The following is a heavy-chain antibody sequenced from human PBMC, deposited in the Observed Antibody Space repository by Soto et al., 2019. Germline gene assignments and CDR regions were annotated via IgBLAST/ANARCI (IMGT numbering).Heavy chain of an antibody. V-gene: IGHV3-66*01. Sequence: PGGSLRLSCAASGFTVSSNYMSWVRQAPGKGLEWVSVIYSGGTTYYADSVKGRFTISRDNSKNTLYLQMNSLRAEDTAVFYCARAPPGAAAGSDCWPPWGQGTLVTVSS. J-gene: IGHJ5*02. CDR2: IYSGGTT. D-gene: IGHD6-13*01. CDR1: GFTVSSNY. CDR3: ARAPPGAAAGSDCWPP.